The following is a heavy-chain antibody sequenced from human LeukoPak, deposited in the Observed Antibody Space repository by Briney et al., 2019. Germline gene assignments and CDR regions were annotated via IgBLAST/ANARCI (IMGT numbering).Heavy chain of an antibody. D-gene: IGHD3-10*01. CDR1: GFTFSSYA. CDR2: ISGSGGST. CDR3: AKGAYGSGSYKYNWFDP. J-gene: IGHJ5*02. Sequence: GGSLRLSCAASGFTFSSYAMSWVRQAPGKGLEWVSAISGSGGSTYYADSVKGRFTISRDNSKNTLYLQMNSLRAEDTAVYYCAKGAYGSGSYKYNWFDPWGQGTLVTVSS. V-gene: IGHV3-23*01.